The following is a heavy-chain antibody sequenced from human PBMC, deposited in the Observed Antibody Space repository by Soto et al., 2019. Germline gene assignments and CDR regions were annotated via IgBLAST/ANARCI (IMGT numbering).Heavy chain of an antibody. J-gene: IGHJ6*02. CDR3: AGDYGVYDWYGMDV. D-gene: IGHD4-17*01. V-gene: IGHV1-69*01. Sequence: VQLVQSGAEVKKPGSSVKVSCRASGATFRSYAFTWVRQAPGQGLEWMGGISPIFGSTIYARQFQGRVTITADDSASTAYMELNSVSSEDTAVYYCAGDYGVYDWYGMDVWGQGTTVTVSS. CDR1: GATFRSYA. CDR2: ISPIFGST.